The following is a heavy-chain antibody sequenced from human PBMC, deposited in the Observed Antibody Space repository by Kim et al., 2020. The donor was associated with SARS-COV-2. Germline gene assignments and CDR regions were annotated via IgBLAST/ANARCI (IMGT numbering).Heavy chain of an antibody. CDR2: ISWNSGSI. D-gene: IGHD3-10*01. J-gene: IGHJ4*01. Sequence: GGSLRLSCAASGFTFDDYAMHWVRQAPGKGLEWVSGISWNSGSIGYADSVKGRFTISRDNAKNSLYLQMNSLRAEDTALYYCAQDNYGSGSYYTFYYWG. V-gene: IGHV3-9*01. CDR3: AQDNYGSGSYYTFYY. CDR1: GFTFDDYA.